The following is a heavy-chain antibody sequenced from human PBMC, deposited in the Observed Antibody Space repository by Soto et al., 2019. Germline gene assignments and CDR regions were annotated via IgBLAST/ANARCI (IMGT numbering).Heavy chain of an antibody. CDR2: ISSSSTYL. V-gene: IGHV3-21*01. Sequence: PGGSLRLSCAASGFTFSTYTMNWIRQAPGKGLEFVSWISSSSTYLYYADSVKGRFTVSRDNARNSVYLQMDSLTSEDTAVYYCAREGTKNSGSPNSFDYWGQGTLVTVSS. D-gene: IGHD1-26*01. CDR3: AREGTKNSGSPNSFDY. J-gene: IGHJ4*02. CDR1: GFTFSTYT.